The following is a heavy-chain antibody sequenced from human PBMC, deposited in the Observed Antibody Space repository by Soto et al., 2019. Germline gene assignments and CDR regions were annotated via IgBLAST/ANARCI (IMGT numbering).Heavy chain of an antibody. CDR2: IRSSGVTA. CDR3: AKGDCNGDCYLVDY. J-gene: IGHJ4*02. D-gene: IGHD2-21*02. CDR1: GFTFTSYA. V-gene: IGHV3-23*01. Sequence: EVQLLESGGGLVQPGGSLRLSCAASGFTFTSYAMSWVRQAPGKGLEWVSTIRSSGVTANYADSMKGRFSISRDNSKNTLYLQMSSLRAEDTAVYYCAKGDCNGDCYLVDYWGQGTLVTVSS.